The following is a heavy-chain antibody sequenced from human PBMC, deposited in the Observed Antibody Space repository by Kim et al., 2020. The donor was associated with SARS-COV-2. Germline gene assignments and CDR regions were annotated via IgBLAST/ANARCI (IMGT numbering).Heavy chain of an antibody. CDR3: AKHAERSFDP. J-gene: IGHJ5*02. V-gene: IGHV3-7*01. CDR2: INDDSKKT. Sequence: GGSLRLSCAVSGFDFSRRNWMLWVRQAPGKGLEWVANINDDSKKTNYVDSVKGRFTISRDNANNLLFLQMNSLRVEDTAMYYCAKHAERSFDPWGQGTLVTVSS. CDR1: GFDFSRRNW.